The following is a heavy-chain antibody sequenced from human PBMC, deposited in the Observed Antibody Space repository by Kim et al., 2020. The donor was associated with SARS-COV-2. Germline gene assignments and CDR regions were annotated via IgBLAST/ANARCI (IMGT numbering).Heavy chain of an antibody. CDR1: GGSFSGCY. CDR2: INHSGAA. V-gene: IGHV4-34*01. D-gene: IGHD5-12*01. J-gene: IGHJ3*02. CDR3: ARDPDIVASDAFDI. Sequence: SETLSLTRGVSGGSFSGCYWSWIRQSPGKGPEWIGEINHSGAASYNPSLNSRVSISVDTSKNQLSLRLSSVTAADTALYYCARDPDIVASDAFDIWGQGTVVIVSS.